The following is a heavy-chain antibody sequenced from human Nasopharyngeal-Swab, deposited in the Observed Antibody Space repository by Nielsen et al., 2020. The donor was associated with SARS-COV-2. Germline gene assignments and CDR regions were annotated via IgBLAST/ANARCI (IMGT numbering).Heavy chain of an antibody. J-gene: IGHJ4*02. D-gene: IGHD3-22*01. Sequence: GGSLRLSCAASGFTCSSYSMNWVRQAPGKGLEWVSYISSSSSSIHYADSVKGRFTISRDNAKNSLCLQMNSLRDEDTAVYYCARTPGYYYDSSGYGYWGQGTPVTVSS. CDR3: ARTPGYYYDSSGYGY. CDR1: GFTCSSYS. V-gene: IGHV3-48*02. CDR2: ISSSSSSI.